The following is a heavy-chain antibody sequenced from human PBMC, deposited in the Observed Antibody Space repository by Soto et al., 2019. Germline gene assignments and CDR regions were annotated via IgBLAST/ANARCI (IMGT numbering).Heavy chain of an antibody. V-gene: IGHV4-4*07. Sequence: QVQLQESGPGLVKPSETLSLTCTVSGDSIRGYSWSWTRQPAGKGLEWIGRIYPSGSTNYSPSLKSRVTISLDTSKNQFSLILTSVTAADTAVYYCARVTSEDAGDYVSDFWGQGSLVTVSS. D-gene: IGHD4-17*01. CDR1: GDSIRGYS. CDR2: IYPSGST. CDR3: ARVTSEDAGDYVSDF. J-gene: IGHJ4*02.